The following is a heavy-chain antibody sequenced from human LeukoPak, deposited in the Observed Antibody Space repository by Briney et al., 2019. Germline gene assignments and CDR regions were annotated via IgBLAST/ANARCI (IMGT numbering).Heavy chain of an antibody. J-gene: IGHJ4*02. Sequence: PGGSLRLSCAASGFTFDDYAMHWVRQAPGKGLEWVSLISGDGGSTYYADSVKGRFTISRDNSKNSLYLQMNSLRTEDTALYYCAKVRDFWSGSYPPPDYRGQGTLVTVSP. CDR3: AKVRDFWSGSYPPPDY. CDR1: GFTFDDYA. D-gene: IGHD3-3*01. V-gene: IGHV3-43*02. CDR2: ISGDGGST.